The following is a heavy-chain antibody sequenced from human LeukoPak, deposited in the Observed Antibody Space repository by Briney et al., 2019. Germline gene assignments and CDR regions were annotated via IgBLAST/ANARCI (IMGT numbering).Heavy chain of an antibody. Sequence: GGSLRLSCAASGFTFSSYAMHWVRQAPGKGLEWVTAISYDGSNKYYADSVKGRFTISRDNSKNTLYLQMNSLRAEDTALYYCAKDMAYDSSGLIDYWGQGTLVTVSS. CDR1: GFTFSSYA. CDR3: AKDMAYDSSGLIDY. D-gene: IGHD3-22*01. V-gene: IGHV3-30-3*01. CDR2: ISYDGSNK. J-gene: IGHJ4*02.